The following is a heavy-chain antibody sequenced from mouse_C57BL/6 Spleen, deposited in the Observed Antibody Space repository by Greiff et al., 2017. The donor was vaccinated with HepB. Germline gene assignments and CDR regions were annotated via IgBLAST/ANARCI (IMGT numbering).Heavy chain of an antibody. V-gene: IGHV5-6*01. Sequence: EVQGVESGGDLVKPGGSLKLSCAASGFTFSSYGMSWVRQTPDKRLEWVATISSGGSYTYYPDSVKGRFTISRDNAKNTLYLQMSSLKSEDTAMYYCARRDGSSLDYWGQGTTLTVSS. CDR1: GFTFSSYG. CDR2: ISSGGSYT. CDR3: ARRDGSSLDY. D-gene: IGHD1-1*01. J-gene: IGHJ2*01.